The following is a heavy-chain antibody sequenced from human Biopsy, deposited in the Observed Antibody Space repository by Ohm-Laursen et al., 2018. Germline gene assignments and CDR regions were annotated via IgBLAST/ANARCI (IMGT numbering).Heavy chain of an antibody. CDR1: GYTFTRYY. J-gene: IGHJ3*02. Sequence: ASVKVSCKASGYTFTRYYMHWVRQAPGQGLQWMGPINPSLGSTGSAQKFEGRFTMTRDTSTSTFYMELSSLRSEDTAIYYCARATLDYYDSNGYGADAFDIWGQGTMVTVSS. CDR2: INPSLGST. V-gene: IGHV1-46*01. CDR3: ARATLDYYDSNGYGADAFDI. D-gene: IGHD3-22*01.